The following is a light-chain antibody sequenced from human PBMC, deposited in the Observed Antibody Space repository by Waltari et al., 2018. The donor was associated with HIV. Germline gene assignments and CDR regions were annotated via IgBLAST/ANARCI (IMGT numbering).Light chain of an antibody. CDR3: QVWDSSSDHVV. V-gene: IGLV3-21*02. CDR2: DDS. CDR1: KIGSKS. Sequence: SYVLTQPLSVSVAPGQTARITCGGNKIGSKSVHWYQQKPGQAPVLVVYDDSDRPSGIPERFSGSNSGNTATLTISRVEAGDEADYYCQVWDSSSDHVVFGGGTKLTVL. J-gene: IGLJ2*01.